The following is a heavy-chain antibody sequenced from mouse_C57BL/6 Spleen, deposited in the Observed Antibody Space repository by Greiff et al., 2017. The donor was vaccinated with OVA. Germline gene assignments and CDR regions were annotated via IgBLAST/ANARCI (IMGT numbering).Heavy chain of an antibody. Sequence: QVHVKQSGAELVRPGASVTLSCKASGYTFTDYEMHWVKQTPVHGLEWIGAIDPETGGTAYNQKFKGKAILTADKSSSTAYMELRSLTSEDSAVYYCTSLLPNDAMDYWGQGTSVTVSS. CDR3: TSLLPNDAMDY. CDR1: GYTFTDYE. J-gene: IGHJ4*01. D-gene: IGHD2-10*01. V-gene: IGHV1-15*01. CDR2: IDPETGGT.